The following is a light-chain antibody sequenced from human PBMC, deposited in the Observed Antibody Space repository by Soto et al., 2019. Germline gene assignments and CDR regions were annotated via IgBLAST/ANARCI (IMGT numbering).Light chain of an antibody. CDR1: QSVSSY. CDR3: QQRSNWLPALT. V-gene: IGKV3-11*01. Sequence: EIVLTQSPATLSLSPGERATLSCRASQSVSSYLAWYQQKPGQAPRLLIYDASNRATGIPARFSGSGSGTDFTLTISSLEPEDFAVYYWQQRSNWLPALTFGGGTKVEIK. CDR2: DAS. J-gene: IGKJ4*01.